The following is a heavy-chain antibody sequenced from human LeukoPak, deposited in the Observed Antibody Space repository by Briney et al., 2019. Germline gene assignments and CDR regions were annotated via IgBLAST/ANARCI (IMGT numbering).Heavy chain of an antibody. Sequence: GGSLRLSCAASGLTFSSYAMHWVRQAPGKGLEWVAVISYDGSNKYYADSVKGRFTISRDNSKNTLYLQMNSLRAEDTAVYYCARGNDPWGQGTLVTVSS. CDR3: ARGNDP. V-gene: IGHV3-30*04. J-gene: IGHJ5*02. CDR2: ISYDGSNK. CDR1: GLTFSSYA.